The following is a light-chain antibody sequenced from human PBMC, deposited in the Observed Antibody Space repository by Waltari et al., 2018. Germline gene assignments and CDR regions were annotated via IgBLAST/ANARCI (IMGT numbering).Light chain of an antibody. CDR3: QKYVRLPAT. Sequence: EIVLTQSPGTLSLSPGERATLSCRASQSVIGSLAWYQQKPGQAPRLLIYDASSRATGIPDRFSGSGSGTDFSLTISRLEPEDFAVYYCQKYVRLPATFGQGTKVEIK. J-gene: IGKJ1*01. CDR1: QSVIGS. CDR2: DAS. V-gene: IGKV3-20*01.